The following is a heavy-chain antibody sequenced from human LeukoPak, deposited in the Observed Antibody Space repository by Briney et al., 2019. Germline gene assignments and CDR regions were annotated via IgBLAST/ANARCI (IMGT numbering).Heavy chain of an antibody. CDR3: ARLVGGSYSDY. J-gene: IGHJ4*02. D-gene: IGHD1-26*01. CDR1: GFTFSSYA. CDR2: ISSNGGST. Sequence: GGSLRLSCAASGFTFSSYAMHWVRQAPGKGLEYVSTISSNGGSTYYANSVKGRFTISRDNSKNTLYLQMGSLRAEDMAVYYCARLVGGSYSDYWGQGTLVAVSS. V-gene: IGHV3-64*01.